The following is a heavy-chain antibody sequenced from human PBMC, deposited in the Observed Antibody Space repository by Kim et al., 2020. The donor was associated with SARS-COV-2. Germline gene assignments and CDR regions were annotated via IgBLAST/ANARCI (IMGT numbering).Heavy chain of an antibody. Sequence: GGSLRLSCVASGFAFSSYAMSWVRQAPGKGLEWVSIINRGDTPNYADSVKGRFTISRDNSKNTVYLEMNSLRVEDTAIYYCAKHSGSYFGWFDPWGQGTL. J-gene: IGHJ5*02. CDR3: AKHSGSYFGWFDP. V-gene: IGHV3-23*01. CDR1: GFAFSSYA. D-gene: IGHD1-26*01. CDR2: INRGDTP.